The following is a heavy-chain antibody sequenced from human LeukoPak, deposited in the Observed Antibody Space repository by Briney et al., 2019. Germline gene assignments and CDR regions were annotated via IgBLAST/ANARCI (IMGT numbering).Heavy chain of an antibody. CDR2: IYYSGST. Sequence: SETLSLTCTVSGGSISSYYWSWIRQPPGKGLEWIGYIYYSGSTNYNPSLKSRVTISVDTSKNQFSLKLSSVTAADTAVYYCARSGAAGGAFDIWGQGTMVTVSS. CDR3: ARSGAAGGAFDI. J-gene: IGHJ3*02. V-gene: IGHV4-59*08. D-gene: IGHD6-13*01. CDR1: GGSISSYY.